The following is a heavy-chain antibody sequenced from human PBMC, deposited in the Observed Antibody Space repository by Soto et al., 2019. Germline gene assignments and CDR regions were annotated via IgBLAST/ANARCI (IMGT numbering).Heavy chain of an antibody. D-gene: IGHD6-19*01. CDR2: IYYSGST. CDR1: GGCISSGGYY. CDR3: AREIGRLVGTSNWFDP. J-gene: IGHJ5*02. Sequence: QVQLQESGPGLVKPSQTLSLTCTVSGGCISSGGYYWSWIRQHPGKGLEWIGYIYYSGSTYYNPSLKTRVTISVDTSKNQFSLKLSSVTAADRAVYYCAREIGRLVGTSNWFDPWGQGTLVTVSS. V-gene: IGHV4-31*03.